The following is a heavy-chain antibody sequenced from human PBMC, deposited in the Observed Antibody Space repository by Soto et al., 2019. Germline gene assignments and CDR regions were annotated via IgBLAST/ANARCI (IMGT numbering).Heavy chain of an antibody. CDR2: INPNSGGT. D-gene: IGHD6-13*01. Sequence: QVQLVQSVAEVKKPGASVKVSCKASGYTFTGYYMHWVRQAPGQGLEWMGWINPNSGGTNYAQKFQGRVTMTRDTSISTAYMELSRLRSDDTAVYYCAREGIAAAAHNWFDPWGQGTLVTVSS. CDR1: GYTFTGYY. J-gene: IGHJ5*02. V-gene: IGHV1-2*02. CDR3: AREGIAAAAHNWFDP.